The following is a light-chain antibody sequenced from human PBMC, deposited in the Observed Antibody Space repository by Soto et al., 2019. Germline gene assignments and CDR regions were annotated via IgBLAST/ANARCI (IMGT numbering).Light chain of an antibody. Sequence: EIVLTQSPLSLPVTPGEPASISCRSSQNLLHSNGYNYLNWYLQKPGQSPQLLIYLGSNRASGVPDRFSGSRSGTDFTLTINRVEAEDVGLSVCAQGLDTPFTVGGGTNVEI. V-gene: IGKV2-28*01. CDR3: AQGLDTPFT. CDR2: LGS. CDR1: QNLLHSNGYNY. J-gene: IGKJ4*01.